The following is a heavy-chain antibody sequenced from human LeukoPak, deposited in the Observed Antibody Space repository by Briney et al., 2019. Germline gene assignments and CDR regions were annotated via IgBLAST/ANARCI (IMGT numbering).Heavy chain of an antibody. J-gene: IGHJ5*02. CDR3: ARSYKRSAFYYDP. CDR1: GFTVTDYY. D-gene: IGHD2/OR15-2a*01. V-gene: IGHV3-11*01. CDR2: ISSSGLNI. Sequence: PGGSLRLSCAASGFTVTDYYMTWIRQAPGKGLEWISYISSSGLNIYYADSVKGRFTISRDNAENAIYLQMHSLRAEDTAIYYCARSYKRSAFYYDPWGQGTLVSVSS.